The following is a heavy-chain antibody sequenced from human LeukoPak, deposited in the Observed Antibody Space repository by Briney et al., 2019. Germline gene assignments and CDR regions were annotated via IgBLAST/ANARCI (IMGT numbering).Heavy chain of an antibody. V-gene: IGHV4-59*01. Sequence: PSETLTLTCSVSGAPIRNFYWSWVRQPPGKGLEWIGSINNSGTTNYSPSLKSLITISLDTSKNQFSLQLSSVTAADTAVYYCAREWGGYNYYYSMDVWGRGTTVTVSS. D-gene: IGHD5-24*01. J-gene: IGHJ6*02. CDR3: AREWGGYNYYYSMDV. CDR2: INNSGTT. CDR1: GAPIRNFY.